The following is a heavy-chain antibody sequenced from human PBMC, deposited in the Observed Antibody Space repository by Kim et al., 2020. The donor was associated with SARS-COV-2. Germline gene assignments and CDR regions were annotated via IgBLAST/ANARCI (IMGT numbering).Heavy chain of an antibody. V-gene: IGHV4-30-2*01. D-gene: IGHD2-15*01. CDR1: GGSISSGGYS. J-gene: IGHJ5*02. CDR2: IYHSGST. Sequence: SETLSLTCAVSGGSISSGGYSWSWIRQPPGKGLEWIGYIYHSGSTYYNPSLKSRVTISVDRSKNQFSLKLSSVTAADTAVYYCARILVVAATRWFDPWGQGTLVTVSS. CDR3: ARILVVAATRWFDP.